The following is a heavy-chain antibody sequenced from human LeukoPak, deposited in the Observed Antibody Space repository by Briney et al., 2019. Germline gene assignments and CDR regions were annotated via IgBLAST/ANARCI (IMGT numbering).Heavy chain of an antibody. Sequence: GGCLRLSCAASGFTFSSYAMSWVRQAPGKWLEWGSVISGSGGSTYYADSVKGRFTISRDNSKNTLYLQMNSLRAEDTAVYYCAKERHRGSSGPIDYWGQGTLVTVSS. J-gene: IGHJ4*02. V-gene: IGHV3-23*01. CDR3: AKERHRGSSGPIDY. CDR2: ISGSGGST. CDR1: GFTFSSYA. D-gene: IGHD3-22*01.